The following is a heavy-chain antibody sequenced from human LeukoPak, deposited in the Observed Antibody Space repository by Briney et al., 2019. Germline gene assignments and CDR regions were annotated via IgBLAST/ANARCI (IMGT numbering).Heavy chain of an antibody. V-gene: IGHV3-23*01. Sequence: GGSLRLSCAASGYTFSSYAMSWVRQAPGKGLEWVSAISGSGGSTYYADSVKGRFTITRDNSKNTLYLQMNSLRAEDTAVYYCAKDRAYYYDSSATYGMAVWGQGTTVTVSS. CDR3: AKDRAYYYDSSATYGMAV. CDR2: ISGSGGST. J-gene: IGHJ6*02. CDR1: GYTFSSYA. D-gene: IGHD3-22*01.